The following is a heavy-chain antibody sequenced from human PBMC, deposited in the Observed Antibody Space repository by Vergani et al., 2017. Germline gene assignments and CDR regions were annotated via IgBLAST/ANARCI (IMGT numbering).Heavy chain of an antibody. CDR2: ISGSGGST. CDR3: AKVAYRSSSNQKGFDP. CDR1: GFTFSSYA. J-gene: IGHJ5*02. Sequence: EVQLLESGGGLVQPGGSLRLSCAASGFTFSSYAMSWVRQAPGKGLEWVSAISGSGGSTYYADSVKGRFTISRDNSKNTLYLQMNSLRAEDTAVYYCAKVAYRSSSNQKGFDPWGQGTLVTVSS. D-gene: IGHD6-13*01. V-gene: IGHV3-23*01.